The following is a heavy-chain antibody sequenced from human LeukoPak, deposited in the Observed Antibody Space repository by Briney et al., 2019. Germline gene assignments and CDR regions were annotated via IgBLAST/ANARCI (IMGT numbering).Heavy chain of an antibody. D-gene: IGHD5-12*01. CDR3: ARVSNSGYGDY. J-gene: IGHJ4*02. CDR2: ISHDGGNK. V-gene: IGHV3-30*04. CDR1: GFTFSSYT. Sequence: GGSLRLSCAASGFTFSSYTMHWVRQAPGKGLEWVAVISHDGGNKYYVDSVKGRFTISRDNSKNTLYLQMYSLRAEDTAVYYCARVSNSGYGDYWGQGTLVTVSS.